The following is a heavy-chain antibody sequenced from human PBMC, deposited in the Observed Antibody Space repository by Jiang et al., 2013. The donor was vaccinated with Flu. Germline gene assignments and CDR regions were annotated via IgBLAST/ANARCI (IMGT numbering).Heavy chain of an antibody. J-gene: IGHJ4*02. CDR1: GYTFTTYA. CDR2: INVNKGDT. V-gene: IGHV1-3*01. D-gene: IGHD2-15*01. CDR3: VRDYCSGGRCYVGY. Sequence: GAEVKKPGASVKVSCKASGYTFTTYAMHWVRQAPGQGLEWLGWINVNKGDTKYSQSLQARLTITRDTSASTAYMELSSLRSEDTAVYYGVRDYCSGGRCYVGYWGQGTLVTVSS.